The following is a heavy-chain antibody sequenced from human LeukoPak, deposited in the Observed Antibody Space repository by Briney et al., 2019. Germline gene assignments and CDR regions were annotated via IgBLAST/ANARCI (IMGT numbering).Heavy chain of an antibody. D-gene: IGHD4-17*01. V-gene: IGHV3-9*03. Sequence: GGSLRLSCAASGFTFDDYAMHWVRQVPGKGLEWVSGISWNSGSIGYADSVKGRFTISRDNAKNSLYLQMNSLRAEDMALYYCAKSKTVTTEFDHWGQGTLVTVSS. CDR3: AKSKTVTTEFDH. CDR1: GFTFDDYA. CDR2: ISWNSGSI. J-gene: IGHJ4*02.